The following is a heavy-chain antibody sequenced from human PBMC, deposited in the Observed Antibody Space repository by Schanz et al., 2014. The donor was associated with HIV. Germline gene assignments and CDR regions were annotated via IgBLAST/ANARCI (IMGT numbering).Heavy chain of an antibody. V-gene: IGHV3-7*03. D-gene: IGHD6-19*01. CDR2: MNQDGSRK. CDR3: AKMARSVAANTNFDY. CDR1: GFTFSSYW. Sequence: EVQLLESGRGLVQPGGSLRLSCAASGFTFSSYWMTWVRQAPGKGLEMVANMNQDGSRKYYVDSVKGRFTISRDNAANSLFLQMNSLRVEDTAVYYCAKMARSVAANTNFDYWGQGTLVTVSS. J-gene: IGHJ4*02.